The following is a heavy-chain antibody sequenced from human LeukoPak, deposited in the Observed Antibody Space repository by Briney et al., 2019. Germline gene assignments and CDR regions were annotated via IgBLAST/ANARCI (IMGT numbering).Heavy chain of an antibody. J-gene: IGHJ4*02. CDR2: IYYTGRT. V-gene: IGHV4-59*08. D-gene: IGHD3-16*01. Sequence: SETLSLTCTVSGGSISNYYWSWIRQSPGKGLEWIGYIYYTGRTNYNPSLEGRVTISLDTSKNEFSLKLNSVTAADTAVYYCARSLGGSAPDYFDYWGQGTLVTVSS. CDR3: ARSLGGSAPDYFDY. CDR1: GGSISNYY.